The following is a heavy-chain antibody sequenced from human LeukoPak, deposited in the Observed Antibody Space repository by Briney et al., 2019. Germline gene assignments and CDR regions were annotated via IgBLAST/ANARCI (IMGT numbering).Heavy chain of an antibody. CDR2: MNPNSGNT. D-gene: IGHD6-13*01. Sequence: ASVKVSCKASGYTFTTYDINWVRQATGQGLEWMGWMNPNSGNTGYAQKFQGRVTITRNTSISTAYMELSSLRSEDTAVYYCARGPLSSSWSYYYCYMDVWGKGTTVTVSS. V-gene: IGHV1-8*01. CDR3: ARGPLSSSWSYYYCYMDV. J-gene: IGHJ6*03. CDR1: GYTFTTYD.